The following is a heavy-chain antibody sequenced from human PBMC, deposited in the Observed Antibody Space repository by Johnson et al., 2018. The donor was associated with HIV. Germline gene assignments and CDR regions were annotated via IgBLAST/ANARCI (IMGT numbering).Heavy chain of an antibody. CDR3: ARGRLISMIVSAGAFDI. CDR2: TYSGGST. Sequence: QVQLVESGGGVVQPGRSLRLSCAASGFTFSSYGMHWVRQAPGKGLEWVAVTYSGGSTYYADSVKGRFIISRDNAKNSLYLQMNSLRDEDTAFYYCARGRLISMIVSAGAFDIWGQGTMVTVSS. CDR1: GFTFSSYG. J-gene: IGHJ3*02. D-gene: IGHD3-22*01. V-gene: IGHV3-NL1*01.